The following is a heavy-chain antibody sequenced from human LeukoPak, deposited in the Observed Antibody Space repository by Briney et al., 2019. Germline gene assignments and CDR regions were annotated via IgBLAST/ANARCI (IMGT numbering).Heavy chain of an antibody. CDR1: GFTFSDYY. D-gene: IGHD3-3*01. Sequence: PGGSLRLSCAASGFTFSDYYMSWIRQAPGKGLEWVSYISSSGSTIYYADSVKGRFTISRDNAKNSLYLQMNSLRAEDTAVYYCARSSVLRFLEWPSKKAAFDIWGQGTMVTVSS. V-gene: IGHV3-11*04. CDR2: ISSSGSTI. J-gene: IGHJ3*02. CDR3: ARSSVLRFLEWPSKKAAFDI.